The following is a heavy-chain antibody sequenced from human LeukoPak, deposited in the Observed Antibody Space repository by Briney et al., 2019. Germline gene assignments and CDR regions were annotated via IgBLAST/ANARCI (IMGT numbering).Heavy chain of an antibody. CDR3: TRDRILLWFGEYADY. V-gene: IGHV3-49*03. CDR1: GFTFGDYA. D-gene: IGHD3-10*01. J-gene: IGHJ4*02. Sequence: PGGSLRLSCTASGFTFGDYAMSWFRQAPGKGLEWVGFIRSKAYGGTTEYAASVKGRFTISRDDSKSIAYLQMNSLKTEDTAVYYCTRDRILLWFGEYADYWGQGTLVTVSS. CDR2: IRSKAYGGTT.